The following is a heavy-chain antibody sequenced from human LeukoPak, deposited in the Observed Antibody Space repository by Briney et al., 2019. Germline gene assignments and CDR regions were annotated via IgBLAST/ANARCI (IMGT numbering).Heavy chain of an antibody. J-gene: IGHJ3*02. V-gene: IGHV1-18*01. D-gene: IGHD3-22*01. CDR3: AILPTYYYDSSGSDAFDI. CDR1: GYTFTSYG. Sequence: GASVNVSCKASGYTFTSYGISWVRQAPGQGLEWMGWISAYNGNTNYAQKLQGRVTMTTDTSTSTAYMELRSLRSDDTAVYYCAILPTYYYDSSGSDAFDIWGQGTMVTVSS. CDR2: ISAYNGNT.